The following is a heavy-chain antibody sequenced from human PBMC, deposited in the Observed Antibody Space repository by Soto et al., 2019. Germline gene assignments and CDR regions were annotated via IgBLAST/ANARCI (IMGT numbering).Heavy chain of an antibody. CDR1: GYTFASYY. V-gene: IGHV1-46*01. CDR2: INPSGGNT. J-gene: IGHJ6*02. Sequence: ASVKVSCKASGYTFASYYLHWVRQAPGQGLEWMGIINPSGGNTNYAHKFQGRVSMTRDTSTSTVYMELSSLRSEDTAVYYCARRATVVGMDVWGQGTMVPVSS. CDR3: ARRATVVGMDV.